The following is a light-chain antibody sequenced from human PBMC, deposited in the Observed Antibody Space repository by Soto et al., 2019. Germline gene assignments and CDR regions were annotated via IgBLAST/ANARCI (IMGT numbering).Light chain of an antibody. V-gene: IGKV3-20*01. CDR2: GAS. CDR1: QSVSSSY. J-gene: IGKJ2*01. CDR3: QLYDNSLYT. Sequence: EIVLTQSPGTLSLSPGERATLSCRASQSVSSSYLAWYQQKSGQAPRLLIYGASTRATGIPDRFSGSGSGTDFTLTFSRLEPEDFAVYYCQLYDNSLYTFGQGTKVDIK.